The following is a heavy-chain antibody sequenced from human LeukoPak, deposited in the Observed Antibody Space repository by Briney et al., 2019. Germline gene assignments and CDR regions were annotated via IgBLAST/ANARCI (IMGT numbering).Heavy chain of an antibody. CDR3: AREGASSRRSYWYFDL. V-gene: IGHV4-61*02. CDR2: IYTSGST. CDR1: GGSISSGSYY. J-gene: IGHJ2*01. Sequence: PSQTLSLTCTVSGGSISSGSYYWSWIRQPAGKGLEWIGRIYTSGSTNYNPSLKSRVTISVDTSKNQFSLKLSSVTAADTAVYYCAREGASSRRSYWYFDLWGRGTLVTVSS. D-gene: IGHD6-13*01.